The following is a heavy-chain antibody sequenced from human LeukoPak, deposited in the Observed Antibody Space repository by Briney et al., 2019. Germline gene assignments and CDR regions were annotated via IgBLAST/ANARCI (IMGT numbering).Heavy chain of an antibody. CDR2: INPNSGGT. CDR1: GYTFTGYY. CDR3: ARGKLELDAFDI. V-gene: IGHV1-2*02. Sequence: ASVKVSCKASGYTFTGYYMHWVRQAPGQGLEWMGWINPNSGGTNYAQKFQGRVTMTGDTSISTAYMELSRLRSDDTAVYYCARGKLELDAFDIWGQGTMVTVSS. J-gene: IGHJ3*02. D-gene: IGHD1-7*01.